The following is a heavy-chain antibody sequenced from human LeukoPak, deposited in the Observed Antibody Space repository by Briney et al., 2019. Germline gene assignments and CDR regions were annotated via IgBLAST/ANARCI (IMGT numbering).Heavy chain of an antibody. J-gene: IGHJ4*02. CDR2: ISSSSSYI. D-gene: IGHD2-2*02. V-gene: IGHV3-21*01. CDR3: ARVSCSSTSCCTPDY. CDR1: GFTFSSYS. Sequence: PGGSLRLSCAASGFTFSSYSMTWVRQAPGKGLGWVSSISSSSSYIYYADSVKGRFTISRDNAKNSLYLQMNSLRAEDTAVYYCARVSCSSTSCCTPDYWGQGTLVTVSS.